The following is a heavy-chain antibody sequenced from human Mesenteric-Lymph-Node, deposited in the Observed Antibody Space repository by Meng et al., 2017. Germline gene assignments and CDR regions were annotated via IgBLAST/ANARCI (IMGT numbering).Heavy chain of an antibody. V-gene: IGHV3-30-3*01. J-gene: IGHJ4*02. CDR3: MSEIRKAPTGTDY. CDR1: GLSFNTAA. Sequence: QVQLVESGGGVVQPGRSLRLSCVASGLSFNTAAMHWVRQVPGKGLEWVAVISYDGTNKYYADSVMGRFTISRDNSKSTLFLQMNSLRAEDTAMYYCMSEIRKAPTGTDYWGQGTLVTVSS. CDR2: ISYDGTNK. D-gene: IGHD6-13*01.